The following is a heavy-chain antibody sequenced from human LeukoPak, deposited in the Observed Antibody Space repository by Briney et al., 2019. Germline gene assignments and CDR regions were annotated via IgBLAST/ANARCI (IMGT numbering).Heavy chain of an antibody. CDR3: AKAQVGRAYYYMDV. D-gene: IGHD2-2*01. CDR1: GFTFSSYS. J-gene: IGHJ6*03. V-gene: IGHV3-21*04. CDR2: ISSSSGYI. Sequence: GGSLRLSCAASGFTFSSYSMNWVRQAPGKGLEWVSSISSSSGYIYYADSVKGRFTTSRDNSKNTLYLQMNSLRAEDTAVYYCAKAQVGRAYYYMDVWGKGTTVTISS.